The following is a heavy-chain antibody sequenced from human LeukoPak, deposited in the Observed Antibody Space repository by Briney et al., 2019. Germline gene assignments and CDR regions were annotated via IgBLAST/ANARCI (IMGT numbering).Heavy chain of an antibody. CDR1: GYTFTSYG. CDR2: IIPIFGTA. J-gene: IGHJ4*02. Sequence: SVKVSCKASGYTFTSYGISWVRQAPGQGLEWMGRIIPIFGTANYAQKFQGRVTITTDESTSTAYMELSSLRSEDTAVYYCARDGITGTTEDWGQGTLVTVSS. CDR3: ARDGITGTTED. D-gene: IGHD1-20*01. V-gene: IGHV1-69*05.